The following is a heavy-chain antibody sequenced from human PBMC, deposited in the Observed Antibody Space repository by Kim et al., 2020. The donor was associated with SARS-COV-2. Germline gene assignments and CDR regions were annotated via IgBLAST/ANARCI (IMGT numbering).Heavy chain of an antibody. Sequence: GESLKISCEASGYSFTSSWIGWVRQMPGKGLEWMGIIYPGDSEIRYSPSLRGQVTISADRSTTTAYLQWNSLKASDTAMYYCARLWRASKYNTSSGMDVWGQGTAVSVYS. CDR3: ARLWRASKYNTSSGMDV. V-gene: IGHV5-51*01. CDR1: GYSFTSSW. J-gene: IGHJ6*02. D-gene: IGHD1-1*01. CDR2: IYPGDSEI.